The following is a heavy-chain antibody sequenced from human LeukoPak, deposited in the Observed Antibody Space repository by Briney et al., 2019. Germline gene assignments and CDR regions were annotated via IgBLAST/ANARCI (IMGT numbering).Heavy chain of an antibody. CDR1: GFTFSSYA. D-gene: IGHD2-21*02. Sequence: GGSLRLFCAASGFTFSSYAMSWVRQAPGKGLEWVSAISGSGGSTYYADSVKGRFTISRDNSKNTLYLQMNSLRAEDTAVYYCAKDRREGIVVVTAVFDYWGQGTLVTVSS. CDR2: ISGSGGST. V-gene: IGHV3-23*01. CDR3: AKDRREGIVVVTAVFDY. J-gene: IGHJ4*02.